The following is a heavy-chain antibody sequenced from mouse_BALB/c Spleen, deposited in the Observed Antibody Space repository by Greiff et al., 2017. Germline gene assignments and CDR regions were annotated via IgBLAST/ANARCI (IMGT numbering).Heavy chain of an antibody. CDR2: IYPSDSYT. J-gene: IGHJ4*01. Sequence: VQLQQPGAELVRPGASVKLSCKASGYTFTSYWINWVKQRPGQGLEWIGNIYPSDSYTNYNQKFKDKATLTVDKSSSTAYMQLSSPTSEDSAVYYCTRYYGSSYVNYAMDYWGQGTSVTVSS. D-gene: IGHD1-1*01. CDR1: GYTFTSYW. V-gene: IGHV1-69*02. CDR3: TRYYGSSYVNYAMDY.